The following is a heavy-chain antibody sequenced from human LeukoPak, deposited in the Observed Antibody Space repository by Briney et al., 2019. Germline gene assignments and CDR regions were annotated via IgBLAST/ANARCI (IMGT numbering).Heavy chain of an antibody. CDR2: IHINGDT. D-gene: IGHD3-10*01. J-gene: IGHJ6*03. CDR1: GGSFSVYY. V-gene: IGHV4-4*07. Sequence: SETLSLTCAVYGGSFSVYYCSWTRQPAGKGLEWIGRIHINGDTHYNPSLNSRVTMSLDTSKNQFSLKVNSVTPADTAVYFCARDPLLWPYYMDVWGKGTTVTISS. CDR3: ARDPLLWPYYMDV.